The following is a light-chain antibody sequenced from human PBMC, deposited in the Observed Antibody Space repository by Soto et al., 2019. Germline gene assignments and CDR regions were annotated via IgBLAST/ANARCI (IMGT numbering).Light chain of an antibody. V-gene: IGKV1-27*01. CDR1: QDISNY. CDR3: QKCNSPPPFT. CDR2: AAS. Sequence: DIQMTQSPSSLSASVGDRVTITCRASQDISNYLAWYQQRPGEVPKLLIYAASTLHSGGPSRFSGSRSGTDFTLTISSLQPEDAATYFCQKCNSPPPFTFGPGTKVDLK. J-gene: IGKJ3*01.